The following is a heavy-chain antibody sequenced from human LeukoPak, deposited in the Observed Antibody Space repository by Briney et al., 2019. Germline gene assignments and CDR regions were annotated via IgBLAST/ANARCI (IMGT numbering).Heavy chain of an antibody. J-gene: IGHJ3*02. CDR3: AKDRDYYASSGYQGTDAFDI. V-gene: IGHV3-23*01. CDR2: ISGSGGST. CDR1: GFTFSSYA. D-gene: IGHD3-22*01. Sequence: QPGGSLRLSCAASGFTFSSYAMSWVRQAPGKGLEWVPAISGSGGSTYYADSVKGRFTISRDNSKNTLYLQMNSLRAEDTAVYYCAKDRDYYASSGYQGTDAFDIWGQGTMVTVSS.